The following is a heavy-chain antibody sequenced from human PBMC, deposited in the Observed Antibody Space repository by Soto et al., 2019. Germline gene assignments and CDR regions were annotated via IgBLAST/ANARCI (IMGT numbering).Heavy chain of an antibody. CDR2: IYETGRT. CDR3: ASCRPDLSSTYRWLFNF. CDR1: DGSIGSGDSH. V-gene: IGHV4-61*03. D-gene: IGHD2-2*01. Sequence: SVPMSLTSNVSDGSIGSGDSHWNWIRKVPGKGLEWIGPIYETGRTSYNSSLKSRVTISGDTSKNHFSLKLTSVTAADTAVYYCASCRPDLSSTYRWLFNFWGQGTLVTVSS. J-gene: IGHJ4*02.